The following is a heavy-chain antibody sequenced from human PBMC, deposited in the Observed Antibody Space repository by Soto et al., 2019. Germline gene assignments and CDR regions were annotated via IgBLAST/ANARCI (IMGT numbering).Heavy chain of an antibody. D-gene: IGHD6-6*01. CDR3: TRGLASGDY. CDR1: GYIFTNFY. CDR2: IKPNGGST. V-gene: IGHV1-46*03. J-gene: IGHJ4*02. Sequence: QVQLVQPGAEVKKPGASVKFSCKASGYIFTNFYIHWVRQAPGQGLEWIGIIKPNGGSTNYAQNFQGRVTMTSDTSTSTVYMDLSSLRSEDTAVYYCTRGLASGDYWGQGTLITVSS.